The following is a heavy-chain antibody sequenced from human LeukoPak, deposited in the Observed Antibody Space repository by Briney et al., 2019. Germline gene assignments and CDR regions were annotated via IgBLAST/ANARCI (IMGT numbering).Heavy chain of an antibody. J-gene: IGHJ6*03. D-gene: IGHD3-10*01. CDR2: IKSKTDGGTT. V-gene: IGHV3-15*01. Sequence: GGSLRLSCAASGFTFSNAWMSWVRQAPGKGLEWVGRIKSKTDGGTTDYVAPVKGRFTISRDDSKNTLYLQMNSLKTEDTAVYYCTTVSYYGSGYYHYYMDVWGKGTTVTISS. CDR1: GFTFSNAW. CDR3: TTVSYYGSGYYHYYMDV.